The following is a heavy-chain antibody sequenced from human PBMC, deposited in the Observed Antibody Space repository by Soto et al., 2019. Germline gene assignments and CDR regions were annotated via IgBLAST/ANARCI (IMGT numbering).Heavy chain of an antibody. CDR1: GFSLSPYW. D-gene: IGHD3-16*01. CDR3: TRDLGGLEY. J-gene: IGHJ4*02. CDR2: LSSDGFGA. V-gene: IGHV3-74*03. Sequence: GGSLRLSCAASGFSLSPYWMHWVRQVQGRGLERVARLSSDGFGAAYADSVKGRFFISRDIARNTLSLQMNSLRADDTAGDCCTRDLGGLEYWGRGTLVTVSS.